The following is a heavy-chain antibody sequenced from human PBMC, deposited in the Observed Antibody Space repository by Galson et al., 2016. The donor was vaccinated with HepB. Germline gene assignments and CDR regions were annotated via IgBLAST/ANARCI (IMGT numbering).Heavy chain of an antibody. D-gene: IGHD1-26*01. CDR3: ARGKEWEDAFDI. J-gene: IGHJ3*02. V-gene: IGHV3-7*01. Sequence: YYVDSVKGRFTISRDNAKRSLYLQMNSLRAEDTAVYYCARGKEWEDAFDIWGQGTMVTVSS.